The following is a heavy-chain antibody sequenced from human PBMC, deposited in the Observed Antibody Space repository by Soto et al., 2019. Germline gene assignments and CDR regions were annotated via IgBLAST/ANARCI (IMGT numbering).Heavy chain of an antibody. Sequence: ASVKVSFRASGYTFTSHYMQWGRQLPGQGLGWLGIINPSGGSTNYAQKFRRRVTMTRDTSTSTFYMQLSSPRSEDTAVYYCARDRANCSPYPTCYRPYYCDVDVCRK. CDR2: INPSGGST. D-gene: IGHD2-15*01. J-gene: IGHJ6*04. CDR1: GYTFTSHY. V-gene: IGHV1-46*01. CDR3: ARDRANCSPYPTCYRPYYCDVDV.